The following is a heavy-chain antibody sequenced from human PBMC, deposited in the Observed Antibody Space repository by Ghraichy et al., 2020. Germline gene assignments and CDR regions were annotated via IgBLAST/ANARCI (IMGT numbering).Heavy chain of an antibody. CDR2: IYYSGST. V-gene: IGHV4-31*03. Sequence: SETLSLTCTVSGGSISSGGYYWSWIRQHPGKGLEWIGYIYYSGSTYYNPSLKSRVTISVDTSKNQFSLKLSSVTAAETAVYYCAMTLNYDFWSAIKDAFDIWGQGTMVTVSS. CDR3: AMTLNYDFWSAIKDAFDI. CDR1: GGSISSGGYY. D-gene: IGHD3-3*01. J-gene: IGHJ3*02.